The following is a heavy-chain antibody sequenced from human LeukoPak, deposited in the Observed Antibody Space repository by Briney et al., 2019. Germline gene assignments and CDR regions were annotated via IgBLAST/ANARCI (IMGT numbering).Heavy chain of an antibody. CDR3: ARGARITTIRGVINWFDP. V-gene: IGHV4-59*01. CDR2: IYYSGST. D-gene: IGHD3-10*01. J-gene: IGHJ5*02. CDR1: GGSISSYY. Sequence: LETLSLTCTVSGGSISSYYWSWIRQPPGKGLEWIGYIYYSGSTNYNASLKSRVTISVDTSKNQFSLKLSSVTASDTAVYYCARGARITTIRGVINWFDPWGQGTLVTVSS.